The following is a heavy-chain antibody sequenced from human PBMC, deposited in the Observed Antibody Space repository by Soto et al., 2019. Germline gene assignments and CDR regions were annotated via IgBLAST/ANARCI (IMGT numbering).Heavy chain of an antibody. CDR2: IYYSGST. J-gene: IGHJ5*02. CDR3: ARGRIAASQRWFDP. Sequence: SETLSLTCTVSGVSISSGGYYWSWMRQHPGKGLEWIGYIYYSGSTYYNPSLKSRVTISVDTSKNQFSLKLSSVTAADTAVYYCARGRIAASQRWFDPWGQGTLVTVSS. CDR1: GVSISSGGYY. V-gene: IGHV4-31*03. D-gene: IGHD6-6*01.